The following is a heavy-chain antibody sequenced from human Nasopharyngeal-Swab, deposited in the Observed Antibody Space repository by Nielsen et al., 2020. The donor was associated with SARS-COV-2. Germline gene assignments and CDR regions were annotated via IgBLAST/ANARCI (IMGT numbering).Heavy chain of an antibody. CDR1: GGSISSSSYY. J-gene: IGHJ4*02. CDR3: ARSSSGWYDY. V-gene: IGHV4-39*07. CDR2: IYYSGST. Sequence: GSLRLSCTVSGGSISSSSYYWGWIRQPPGKGLEWIGSIYYSGSTNYNPSLKSRVTISVDTSKNQFSLKLSSVTAADTAVYYCARSSSGWYDYWGQGTLVTVSS. D-gene: IGHD6-19*01.